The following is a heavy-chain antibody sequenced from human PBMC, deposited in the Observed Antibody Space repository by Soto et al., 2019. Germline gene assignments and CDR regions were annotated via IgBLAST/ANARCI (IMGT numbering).Heavy chain of an antibody. D-gene: IGHD6-13*01. CDR2: IYPSDSDT. Sequence: ESLKISCKGSGYSFTSYWIGWVRQMPGKGLEWMGIIYPSDSDTRYSPSFQGQVTISADKSISTAYLQWSSLKASDTAMYYCARTSAAGKYYYGMDVWGQGTTVTVSS. J-gene: IGHJ6*02. CDR1: GYSFTSYW. V-gene: IGHV5-51*01. CDR3: ARTSAAGKYYYGMDV.